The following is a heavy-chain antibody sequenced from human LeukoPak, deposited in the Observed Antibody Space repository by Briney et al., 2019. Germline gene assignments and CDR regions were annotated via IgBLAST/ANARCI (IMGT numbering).Heavy chain of an antibody. CDR1: GFTFDDYA. CDR3: AKGFSSVPFRNHFDH. J-gene: IGHJ5*02. V-gene: IGHV3-9*01. Sequence: PGGSLRLSCAASGFTFDDYAMQWVRHTPGKALEWVGSISWNSGSIDYADSVKGRFTISRDNAKNSLYLQLHSLRLEDTALYYCAKGFSSVPFRNHFDHWAQGTLVTVSP. CDR2: ISWNSGSI. D-gene: IGHD6-13*01.